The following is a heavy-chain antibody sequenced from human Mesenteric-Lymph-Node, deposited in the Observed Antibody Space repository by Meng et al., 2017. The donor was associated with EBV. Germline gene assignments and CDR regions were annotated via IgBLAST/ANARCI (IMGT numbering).Heavy chain of an antibody. J-gene: IGHJ4*02. CDR2: IYYSGST. Sequence: QLQLQDSGPGLVKPSETLSLTCTVSGGSISSSSYYWGWIRQPPGKGLEWIGSIYYSGSTYYNPSLKSRVTISVDTSKNQFSLKLSSVTAADTAVYYCAREGGVGCSSTSCYYFHWGQGTLVTVSS. D-gene: IGHD2-2*01. CDR1: GGSISSSSYY. V-gene: IGHV4-39*07. CDR3: AREGGVGCSSTSCYYFH.